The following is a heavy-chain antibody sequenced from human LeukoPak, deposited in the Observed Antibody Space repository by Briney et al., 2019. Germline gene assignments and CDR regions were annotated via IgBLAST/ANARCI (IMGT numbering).Heavy chain of an antibody. CDR1: GFTFNDHA. V-gene: IGHV3-9*01. Sequence: PGRSLRLSCAASGFTFNDHAMYWVRQAPGKGLEWVSGINWNSDNIGYADSVKGQFTISRDDAKNSLFLQMNSLRTEDTALYYCARASYYYDTTGLGAVDIWGQGTMVTVSS. CDR3: ARASYYYDTTGLGAVDI. D-gene: IGHD3-22*01. J-gene: IGHJ3*02. CDR2: INWNSDNI.